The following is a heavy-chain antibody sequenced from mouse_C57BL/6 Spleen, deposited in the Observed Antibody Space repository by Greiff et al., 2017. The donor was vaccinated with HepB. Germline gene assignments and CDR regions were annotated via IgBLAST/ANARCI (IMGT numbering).Heavy chain of an antibody. D-gene: IGHD2-2*01. Sequence: VQLKESGGDLVKPGGSLKLSCAASGFTFSSYGMSWVRQTPDKRLEWVATISSGGSYTYYPDSVKGRFTISRDNAKNTLYLQMSSLKSEDTAMYYGARQGGGTMVTTDPWDFDYWGQGTTLTVSS. CDR3: ARQGGGTMVTTDPWDFDY. V-gene: IGHV5-6*01. J-gene: IGHJ2*01. CDR2: ISSGGSYT. CDR1: GFTFSSYG.